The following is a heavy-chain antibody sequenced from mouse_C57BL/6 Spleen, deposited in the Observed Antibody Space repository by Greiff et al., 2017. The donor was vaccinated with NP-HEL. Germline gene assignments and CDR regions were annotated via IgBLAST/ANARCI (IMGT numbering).Heavy chain of an antibody. CDR2: ISNGGGST. D-gene: IGHD1-1*01. CDR3: ARLGCGSPFDV. J-gene: IGHJ1*03. Sequence: EVMLVESGGGLVQPGGSLKLSCAASGFTFSDYYMYWVRQTPEKRLEWVAYISNGGGSTYYPDTVKGRFTISRDNAKNTLYLQMSRLKSEDTAMYYCARLGCGSPFDVWGTGTTVTVSS. CDR1: GFTFSDYY. V-gene: IGHV5-12*01.